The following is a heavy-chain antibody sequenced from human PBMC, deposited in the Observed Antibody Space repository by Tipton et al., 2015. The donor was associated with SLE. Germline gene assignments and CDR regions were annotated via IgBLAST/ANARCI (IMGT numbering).Heavy chain of an antibody. J-gene: IGHJ3*02. CDR3: ARGARKGYDFWSGYSDAFDI. D-gene: IGHD3-3*01. CDR2: INTNSGTP. V-gene: IGHV7-4-1*02. CDR1: GYTFTTYY. Sequence: QLVQSGAEVKKPGASVKVSCKASGYTFTTYYIHWVRQAPGQGLEWMGWINTNSGTPSYAQGFTGRFVFSLDTSVNTANLDISSLKAEDTAVYYCARGARKGYDFWSGYSDAFDIWGQGTMVTVSS.